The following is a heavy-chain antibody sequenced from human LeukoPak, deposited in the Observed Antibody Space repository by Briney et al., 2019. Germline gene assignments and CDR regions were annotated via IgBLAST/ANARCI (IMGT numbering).Heavy chain of an antibody. CDR2: IYTSGST. J-gene: IGHJ3*02. D-gene: IGHD2-8*01. CDR1: GGSISGYY. V-gene: IGHV4-4*07. Sequence: KTSETLSLTCTVSGGSISGYYWSWIRQPAGKGLEWIGRIYTSGSTNYNPSLKSRVTMSVDTSKNQFSLKLSSVTAADTAVYYCARVALGYCTNGVCYGDAFDIWGQGTMVTVSS. CDR3: ARVALGYCTNGVCYGDAFDI.